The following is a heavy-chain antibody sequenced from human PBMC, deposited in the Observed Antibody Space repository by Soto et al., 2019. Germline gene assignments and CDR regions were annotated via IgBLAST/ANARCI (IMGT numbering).Heavy chain of an antibody. Sequence: EVQLLESGGGLVQPGGSLRLSCAASGFTFSNYAIAWVRQAPGKGLEWVSGISGSGGTTYYADSVKGRFTISRDNSKDTLHLKMNSLRAEDTAVYYCAKTPRQWLVYFDYWGQGDLVTVSS. CDR2: ISGSGGTT. V-gene: IGHV3-23*01. CDR1: GFTFSNYA. J-gene: IGHJ4*02. CDR3: AKTPRQWLVYFDY. D-gene: IGHD6-19*01.